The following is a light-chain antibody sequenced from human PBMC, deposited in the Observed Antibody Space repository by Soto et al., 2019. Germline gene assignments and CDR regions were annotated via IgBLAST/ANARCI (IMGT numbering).Light chain of an antibody. CDR1: QTISTL. J-gene: IGKJ1*01. Sequence: DIQMTQSPSTLYASVEDRVTITCRASQTISTLLAWYQQRPGKAPNLLIYKASSLQTGVPSRFSGSESGTAFALTISSPQPQNFATYSCQKYRTYPRTYAQGTKVEVK. CDR2: KAS. CDR3: QKYRTYPRT. V-gene: IGKV1-5*03.